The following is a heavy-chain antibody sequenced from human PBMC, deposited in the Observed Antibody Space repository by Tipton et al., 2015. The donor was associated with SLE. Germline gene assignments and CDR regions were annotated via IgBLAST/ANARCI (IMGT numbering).Heavy chain of an antibody. CDR3: ARDELTAGYFDL. J-gene: IGHJ2*01. V-gene: IGHV4-34*01. CDR1: GGSFGGYY. CDR2: INHSGST. Sequence: TLSLTCAVYGGSFGGYYWSWIRQPPGKGLEWIGEINHSGSTNYNPSLKSRVTISVDTSKNQFSLKLSSVTAADTAVYYCARDELTAGYFDLWGRGTLVTVSS. D-gene: IGHD7-27*01.